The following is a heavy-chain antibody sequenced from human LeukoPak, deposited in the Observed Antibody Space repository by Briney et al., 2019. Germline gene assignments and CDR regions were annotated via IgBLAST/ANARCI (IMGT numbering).Heavy chain of an antibody. V-gene: IGHV3-23*01. Sequence: GGSLRLSCAASGFTFPTYTMSWVRQAPGKGLEWVSAIRSSGGSTYYADSAKGRFTISRDNSKNTLYLQMNSLRAEDTALYYCAKGGAVTGTMYFQYWGQGTLVTVSS. CDR1: GFTFPTYT. CDR3: AKGGAVTGTMYFQY. J-gene: IGHJ1*01. D-gene: IGHD6-19*01. CDR2: IRSSGGST.